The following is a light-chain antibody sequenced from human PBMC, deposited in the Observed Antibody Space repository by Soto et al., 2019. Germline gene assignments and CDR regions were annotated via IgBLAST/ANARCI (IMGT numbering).Light chain of an antibody. CDR3: SSYTSSSTPYV. CDR1: SSDVARYNY. J-gene: IGLJ1*01. V-gene: IGLV2-14*01. Sequence: QSALTQPASVSGYPGQSITISCTGTSSDVARYNYVSWYQQHPGKAPKLTIYEVSNRRSGVSNRFSGSKSGNNASLTISGLQAEDEADYYCSSYTSSSTPYVFGTGTKVTVL. CDR2: EVS.